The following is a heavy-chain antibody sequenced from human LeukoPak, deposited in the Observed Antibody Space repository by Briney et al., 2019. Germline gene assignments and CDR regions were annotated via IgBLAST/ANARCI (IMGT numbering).Heavy chain of an antibody. V-gene: IGHV3-48*03. CDR2: ISSSAGTT. J-gene: IGHJ6*02. Sequence: QPGGSLRLSCAASGFTFSSYEMNWVRQAPGKGLEWVSYISSSAGTTYYADSVKGRFTISRDNAKNSLYLQMNSLRAEDTAVYYCARGLYYGMDVWGQGTTVTVSS. CDR3: ARGLYYGMDV. CDR1: GFTFSSYE.